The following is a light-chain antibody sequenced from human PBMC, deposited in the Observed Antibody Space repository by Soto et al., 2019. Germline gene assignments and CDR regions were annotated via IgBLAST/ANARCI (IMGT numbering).Light chain of an antibody. CDR3: QQFNSYPLT. J-gene: IGKJ1*01. CDR1: QGISSY. CDR2: GAS. V-gene: IGKV1-9*01. Sequence: DIQWTQSPSLLSASVGNRVPITCRASQGISSYLAWYQQKPGKAPKLLIYGASTLQSGVSSRFSGSGSGTGFTLTIGCLQPDDFATYYCQQFNSYPLTFGQGTKVDIK.